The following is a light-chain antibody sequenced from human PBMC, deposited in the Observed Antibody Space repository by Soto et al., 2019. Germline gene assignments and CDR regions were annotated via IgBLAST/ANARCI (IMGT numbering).Light chain of an antibody. V-gene: IGKV3-20*01. CDR1: QSVPSNY. CDR2: GAS. Sequence: IVLTQSPGILSLSPGERATLSCRASQSVPSNYLAWYQQKPGQAPRLLIYGASARATGISDRFSGSGSGTDFTLTISRLEPEDFAVYYCQHYGSSPRTFGQGTKLEIK. CDR3: QHYGSSPRT. J-gene: IGKJ2*01.